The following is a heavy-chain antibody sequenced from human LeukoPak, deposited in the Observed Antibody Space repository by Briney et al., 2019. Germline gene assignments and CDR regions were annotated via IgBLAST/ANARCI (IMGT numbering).Heavy chain of an antibody. J-gene: IGHJ3*02. CDR1: GYSFTSYW. D-gene: IGHD1-1*01. CDR2: IYPGDSDT. Sequence: ASVKISCKGSGYSFTSYWIGWVRQMPGKGLEWMGIIYPGDSDTRYSPSFQGQVTISADKSISTAYLQWSGLKASDTAMYYCARQQGLTNWDAFDIWGQGTMVTVSS. CDR3: ARQQGLTNWDAFDI. V-gene: IGHV5-51*01.